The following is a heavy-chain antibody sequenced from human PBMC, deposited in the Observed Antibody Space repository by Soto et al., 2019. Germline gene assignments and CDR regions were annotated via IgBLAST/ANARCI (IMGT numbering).Heavy chain of an antibody. D-gene: IGHD4-17*01. J-gene: IGHJ6*02. CDR1: GYSISSGYY. CDR2: IYHSGST. CDR3: ARDPHTTVTNSYYYYGMDV. V-gene: IGHV4-38-2*02. Sequence: SETLSLTCAVSGYSISSGYYWGWIRQPPGKGLEWIGSIYHSGSTYYNPSLKSRVTISVDTSKNQFSLKLSSVTAADTAVYYCARDPHTTVTNSYYYYGMDVWGQGTTVTVSS.